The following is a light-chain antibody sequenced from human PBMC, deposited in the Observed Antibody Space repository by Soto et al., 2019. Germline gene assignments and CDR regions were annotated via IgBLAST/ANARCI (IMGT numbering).Light chain of an antibody. Sequence: EIVLTQSPATLSLSPGERATLSCRASQSVSSSSLAWYQQNPGQAPRLLIYEASSRATGIPDRFSGSGSGTDFTPTISRLEPEDFAVYYCQQYRTFGQGTKVDIK. J-gene: IGKJ1*01. CDR2: EAS. CDR3: QQYRT. CDR1: QSVSSSS. V-gene: IGKV3D-20*02.